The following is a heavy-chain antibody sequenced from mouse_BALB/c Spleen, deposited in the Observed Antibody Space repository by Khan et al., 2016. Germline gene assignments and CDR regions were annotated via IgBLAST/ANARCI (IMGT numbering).Heavy chain of an antibody. Sequence: EVQLQESGGGLVQPGGSLKLSCAASGFDFSRYWMSWVRQAPGKGLEWIGEINPDSSTINYTPSLKDKFIISRVNAKNTLYLQMSKVRSEDTALYYCTRLYYYGCSDYWGPGTTLTVSS. CDR3: TRLYYYGCSDY. CDR1: GFDFSRYW. J-gene: IGHJ2*01. D-gene: IGHD1-1*01. CDR2: INPDSSTI. V-gene: IGHV4-1*02.